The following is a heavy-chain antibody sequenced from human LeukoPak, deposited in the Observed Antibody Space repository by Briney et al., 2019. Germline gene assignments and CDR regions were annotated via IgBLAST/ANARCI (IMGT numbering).Heavy chain of an antibody. CDR3: ARIPYYDFWSGYYYDY. CDR1: GFTFSDYY. CDR2: ISSSGSTI. D-gene: IGHD3-3*01. V-gene: IGHV3-11*01. Sequence: GGSLRLSCAASGFTFSDYYMSWIRQAPGKGLEWVSYISSSGSTIYYADSVKGRFTISRDNAKNSLYLQMNSLRAVDTAVYYCARIPYYDFWSGYYYDYWGQGTLVTVSS. J-gene: IGHJ4*02.